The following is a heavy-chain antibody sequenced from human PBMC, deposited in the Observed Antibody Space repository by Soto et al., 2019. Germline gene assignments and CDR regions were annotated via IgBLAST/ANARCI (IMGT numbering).Heavy chain of an antibody. CDR3: ARGRFLEWLFGPYYFDY. V-gene: IGHV4-31*03. D-gene: IGHD3-3*01. CDR2: IYYSGST. Sequence: QVQLQESGPGLVKPSQTLSLTCTVSGGSISSGGYYWSWIRQHPGKGLEWIGYIYYSGSTYYNPSLKSRVTISVDTSKNQFSLKLSSVTAADTAVYYCARGRFLEWLFGPYYFDYWGQGTLVTVSS. J-gene: IGHJ4*02. CDR1: GGSISSGGYY.